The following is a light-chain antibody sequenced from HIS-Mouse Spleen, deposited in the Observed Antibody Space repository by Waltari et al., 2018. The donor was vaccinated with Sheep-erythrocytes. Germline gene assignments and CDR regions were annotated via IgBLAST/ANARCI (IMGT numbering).Light chain of an antibody. CDR1: SSDVGGYNY. J-gene: IGLJ1*01. CDR2: DVS. V-gene: IGLV2-11*01. Sequence: QSALTQPRSVSGSPGQSVTIPCTGPSSDVGGYNYVSWYQQHPGKAPKLMIYDVSKMPSGVPDRFSGSKSGNTASLTISGLQAEDEADYYCCSYAGSYNHVFATGTKVTVL. CDR3: CSYAGSYNHV.